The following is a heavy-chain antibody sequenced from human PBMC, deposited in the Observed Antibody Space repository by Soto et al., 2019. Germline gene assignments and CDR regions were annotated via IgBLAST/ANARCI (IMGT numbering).Heavy chain of an antibody. CDR1: GGSISSYY. V-gene: IGHV4-59*01. CDR2: IYYSGST. CDR3: ARGVVFRFDP. Sequence: QVQLQESGPGLVKPSETLSLTCTVSGGSISSYYWSWIRQPPGKGLEWIGYIYYSGSTNYNHSLKSRLTISVDTSKNQFSLKLSSVTAADTAVYYCARGVVFRFDPWGQGTLVTVSS. D-gene: IGHD3-22*01. J-gene: IGHJ5*02.